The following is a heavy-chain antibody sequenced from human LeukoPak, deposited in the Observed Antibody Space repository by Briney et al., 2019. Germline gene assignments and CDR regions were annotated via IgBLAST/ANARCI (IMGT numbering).Heavy chain of an antibody. CDR3: AKVLSYSGWYYFDY. D-gene: IGHD6-19*01. V-gene: IGHV3-9*01. Sequence: PGGSLRLSCAASGFTFSSYAMHWVRQAPGKGLEWVSGISWNSGSIGYADSVKGRFTISRDNAKNSLYLQMNSLRAEDTALYYCAKVLSYSGWYYFDYWGQGTLVTVSS. J-gene: IGHJ4*02. CDR1: GFTFSSYA. CDR2: ISWNSGSI.